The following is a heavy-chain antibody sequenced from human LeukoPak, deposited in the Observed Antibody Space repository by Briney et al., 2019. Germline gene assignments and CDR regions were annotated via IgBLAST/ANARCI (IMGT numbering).Heavy chain of an antibody. J-gene: IGHJ6*04. Sequence: PGGSLRLSCEASGFTFSTYGINWVRQAPGKGLEWVAFIRYDGSNKYYADSVKGRFTISRDNSKNTLYLQMNSLRAEDTAVYYCAKDGGYCSGGSCYYDVWGKGTTVTISS. V-gene: IGHV3-30*02. CDR2: IRYDGSNK. D-gene: IGHD2-15*01. CDR3: AKDGGYCSGGSCYYDV. CDR1: GFTFSTYG.